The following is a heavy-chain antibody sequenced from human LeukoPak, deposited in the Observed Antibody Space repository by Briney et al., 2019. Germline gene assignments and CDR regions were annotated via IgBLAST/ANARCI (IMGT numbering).Heavy chain of an antibody. CDR3: ARQPPTTPYSSGWYDC. J-gene: IGHJ5*01. V-gene: IGHV4-59*08. Sequence: SETLSLTCTVSGGSISSYYWSWIRQPPGKGLEWIGYIYYSGSTSYNPSLKSRVTISVDTSKNQFSLKLSSVTAADTAVYYCARQPPTTPYSSGWYDCWGQGTLVTVSS. CDR1: GGSISSYY. CDR2: IYYSGST. D-gene: IGHD6-19*01.